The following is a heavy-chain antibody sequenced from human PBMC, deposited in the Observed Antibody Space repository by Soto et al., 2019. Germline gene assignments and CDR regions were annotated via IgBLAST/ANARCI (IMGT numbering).Heavy chain of an antibody. J-gene: IGHJ4*02. D-gene: IGHD3-22*01. CDR2: ISGSGGTST. V-gene: IGHV3-23*01. CDR3: AIISGFYYAVADY. Sequence: EVRLLESGGGLVQPGGSLRLSCTASGLNFSNYAMSWVRQAPGKGLEWVSGISGSGGTSTYYADSVKGRLTISRDNSKSTLFLQMNSLRAEDTAVYYCAIISGFYYAVADYWGQGTLVTVSS. CDR1: GLNFSNYA.